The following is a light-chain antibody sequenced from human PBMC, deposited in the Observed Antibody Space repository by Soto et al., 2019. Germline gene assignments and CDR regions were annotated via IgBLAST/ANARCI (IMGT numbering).Light chain of an antibody. CDR1: QSVSSN. CDR3: RQYGYSPKT. Sequence: VLTQSPATLSVSPWERATLSCRASQSVSSNLAWYQQKPGQAPRLVIYGASSRATGIPDRFSGSGSGTDFTLTISRLEPEDFAVYYCRQYGYSPKTFGQGTKVDIK. CDR2: GAS. V-gene: IGKV3-20*01. J-gene: IGKJ1*01.